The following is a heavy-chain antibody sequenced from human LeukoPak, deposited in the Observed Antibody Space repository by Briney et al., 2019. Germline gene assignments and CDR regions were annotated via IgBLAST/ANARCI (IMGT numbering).Heavy chain of an antibody. CDR3: ARDSGGSYYHLDY. CDR2: INSDGSST. V-gene: IGHV3-74*01. CDR1: GFTFSSYW. Sequence: GGSLRLSCAASGFTFSSYWMHWVRQAPGKGLVWVSRINSDGSSTSYADSVKGRFTISGDNAKNTLYLQMNSLRAEDTAVYYCARDSGGSYYHLDYWGQGTLVTVSS. D-gene: IGHD1-26*01. J-gene: IGHJ4*02.